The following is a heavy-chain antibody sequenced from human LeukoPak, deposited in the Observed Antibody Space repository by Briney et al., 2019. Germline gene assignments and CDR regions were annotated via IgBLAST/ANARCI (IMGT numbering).Heavy chain of an antibody. V-gene: IGHV1-2*02. J-gene: IGHJ3*02. Sequence: GASVKVSCKASGYTFTGYYIHWVRQAPGQGLEWVGWINPNSGDTHSAQNFQGRVTMTRDTSISTASMDLSRLRSDDTAVYYCSRAPKNDPYDIWGRGTMVTVSS. CDR1: GYTFTGYY. CDR2: INPNSGDT. CDR3: SRAPKNDPYDI.